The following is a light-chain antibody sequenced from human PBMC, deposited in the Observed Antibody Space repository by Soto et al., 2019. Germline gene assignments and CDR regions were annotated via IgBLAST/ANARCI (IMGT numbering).Light chain of an antibody. J-gene: IGKJ1*01. Sequence: EIVLTQSPGSLSLSPGQRATLSCRASQSVDTTFFAWYQKKPGQAPSLLIYGASKRATGSPDRFSGSGSGTDFTLIISRLEPEDFAVYYCQQYMSSVTFGQGTKVEIK. V-gene: IGKV3-20*01. CDR1: QSVDTTF. CDR2: GAS. CDR3: QQYMSSVT.